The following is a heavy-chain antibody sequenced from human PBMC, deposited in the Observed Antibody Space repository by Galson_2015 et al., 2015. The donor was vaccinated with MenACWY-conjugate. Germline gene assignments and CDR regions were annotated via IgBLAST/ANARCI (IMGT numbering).Heavy chain of an antibody. V-gene: IGHV3-30*18. CDR2: ISSDGSNK. CDR1: GFTFSSYG. D-gene: IGHD6-19*01. CDR3: AKGGLWYSSGWSSNYYYYGMDV. J-gene: IGHJ6*02. Sequence: SCAASGFTFSSYGMHWVRQAPGKGLEWVAVISSDGSNKYYADSVKGRFTISRDNSKNTLYLQMNSLRAEDTAVYYCAKGGLWYSSGWSSNYYYYGMDVWGQGTTVTVSS.